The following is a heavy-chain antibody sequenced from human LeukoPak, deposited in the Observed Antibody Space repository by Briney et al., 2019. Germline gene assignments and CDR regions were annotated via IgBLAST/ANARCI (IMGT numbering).Heavy chain of an antibody. CDR1: GFTFSSFA. CDR2: IFQGGGEI. J-gene: IGHJ4*02. D-gene: IGHD2/OR15-2a*01. CDR3: ATYRQVLLPFES. Sequence: GGSLRLSCAASGFTFSSFAMIWVRQPPGKGLEWVSSIFQGGGEIHYADSVRGRFTISRDNSKSILSLQMNSLRAEDTAMYYCATYRQVLLPFESWGQGTLVTVSS. V-gene: IGHV3-23*01.